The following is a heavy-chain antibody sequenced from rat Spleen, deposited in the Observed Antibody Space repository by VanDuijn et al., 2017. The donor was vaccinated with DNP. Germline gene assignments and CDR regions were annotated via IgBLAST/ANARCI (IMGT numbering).Heavy chain of an antibody. CDR2: ITSSGGSI. D-gene: IGHD1-12*03. V-gene: IGHV5-31*01. CDR3: ATSGYGYDGYPFAY. CDR1: GFTFSNYW. Sequence: QPGRSLKLSCVASGFTFSNYWMTWIRQVPGRGLEWVASITSSGGSIYYPDSVKGRFTISRDNAKSTLYLQMNSLRSEDMATYYCATSGYGYDGYPFAYWGHGTLVTVSS. J-gene: IGHJ3*01.